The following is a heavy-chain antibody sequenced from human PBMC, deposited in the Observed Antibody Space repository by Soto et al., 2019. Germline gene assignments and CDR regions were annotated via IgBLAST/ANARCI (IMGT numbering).Heavy chain of an antibody. CDR2: LHSGGDT. J-gene: IGHJ6*02. D-gene: IGHD3-10*01. CDR1: GITVSSNY. V-gene: IGHV3-53*04. CDR3: ARDGPYYYASRMDV. Sequence: CGPLRLPSAVSGITVSSNYMSRVRKAPGKGLEWVSVLHSGGDTYYANSVKGRFTISRHDSTNTLFLQMNSLTPEDTAVYYCARDGPYYYASRMDVWGQGTTVTGSS.